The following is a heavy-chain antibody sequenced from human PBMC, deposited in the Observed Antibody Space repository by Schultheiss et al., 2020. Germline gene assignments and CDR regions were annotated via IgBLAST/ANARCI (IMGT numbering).Heavy chain of an antibody. D-gene: IGHD6-6*01. CDR2: IYYSGST. J-gene: IGHJ6*02. CDR3: ARDGRPGYYGIDV. Sequence: SETLSLTCTVSGGSISSYYWSWIRQHPGKGLEWIGYIYYSGSTNYNPSLKSRVTISVDKSKNQFSLRLTSVTAADTAVYYCARDGRPGYYGIDVWGQGTTVTVSS. CDR1: GGSISSYY. V-gene: IGHV4-59*01.